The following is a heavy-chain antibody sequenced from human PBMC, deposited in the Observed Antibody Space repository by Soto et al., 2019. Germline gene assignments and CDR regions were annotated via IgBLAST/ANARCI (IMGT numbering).Heavy chain of an antibody. CDR2: IDATDTHP. J-gene: IGHJ4*02. CDR3: ARLAAGYSSPPLLFGY. CDR1: GYTLTSYW. V-gene: IGHV5-10-1*01. D-gene: IGHD6-13*01. Sequence: GETLKISCKSSGYTLTSYWITWVRQMPRKGLELMGRIDATDTHPNYSPSFQGHVTISGDKSITTAYLQWSSLKASDIAMYYCARLAAGYSSPPLLFGYWGQGTLVTVSS.